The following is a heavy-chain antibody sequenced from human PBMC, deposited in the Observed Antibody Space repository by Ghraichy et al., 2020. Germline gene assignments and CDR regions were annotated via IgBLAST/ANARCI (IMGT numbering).Heavy chain of an antibody. CDR2: IIPIFGPA. CDR3: ARAVGSSWYYYYYMDV. J-gene: IGHJ6*03. V-gene: IGHV1-69*13. Sequence: SVKVSCKASGGTFSSYAISWVRQAPGQGLEWMGGIIPIFGPANYAQKFQGRVTITADESTSTAYMELSSLRSEDTAVDYCARAVGSSWYYYYYMDVWGKGTTVTVSS. D-gene: IGHD6-13*01. CDR1: GGTFSSYA.